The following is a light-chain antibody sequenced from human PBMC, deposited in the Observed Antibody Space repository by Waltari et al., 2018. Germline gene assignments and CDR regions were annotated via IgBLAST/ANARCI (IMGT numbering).Light chain of an antibody. CDR1: QSVSSSY. Sequence: EIVLTQSPGTLSLSPGERATLSCRASQSVSSSYLAWYQQKPGQAPRLLIYGASSRATGIPDRFSGSGSGTDFTLTISRLEPEDFAMYYCQQYGSSPPGFGGGTKVEIK. J-gene: IGKJ4*01. V-gene: IGKV3-20*01. CDR3: QQYGSSPPG. CDR2: GAS.